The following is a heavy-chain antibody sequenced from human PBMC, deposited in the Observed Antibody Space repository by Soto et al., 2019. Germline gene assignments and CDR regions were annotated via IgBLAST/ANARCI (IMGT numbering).Heavy chain of an antibody. J-gene: IGHJ6*02. Sequence: QVKLVQSGAEVKKPGASVNVCCKASGYSFHTYAISWVRQAPGQGLEWVGWISGYNGNTNYAQKFQGRVTLTTDTSTKTAFMDLTSLTGDDTAVYYCAREYGMDVWGQGTTVTVSS. CDR2: ISGYNGNT. CDR3: AREYGMDV. V-gene: IGHV1-18*01. CDR1: GYSFHTYA.